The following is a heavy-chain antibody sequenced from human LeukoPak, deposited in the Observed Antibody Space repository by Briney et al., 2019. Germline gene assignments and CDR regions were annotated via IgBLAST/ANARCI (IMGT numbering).Heavy chain of an antibody. CDR3: AAVPDYYDSSGYYFYFDY. D-gene: IGHD3-22*01. CDR1: GFTFTSSA. Sequence: SVKVSCKASGFTFTSSAMQWVRQARGQGLEWIRWIVVGSGNTNYAQKFQERVTITRDMSTSTAYMELSSLRSEDTAVYYCAAVPDYYDSSGYYFYFDYWGQGTLVTVSS. V-gene: IGHV1-58*02. J-gene: IGHJ4*02. CDR2: IVVGSGNT.